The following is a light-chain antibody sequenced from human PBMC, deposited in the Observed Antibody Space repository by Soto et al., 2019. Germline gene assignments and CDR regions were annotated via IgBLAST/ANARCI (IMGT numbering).Light chain of an antibody. J-gene: IGKJ2*01. V-gene: IGKV3-15*01. CDR3: QQGHNWPLT. Sequence: EIVMTQSPATLSVSPGERATLSSRASQSISTELAWYQQKPGQPPRLLIYSASTRATGVPARFTGSGSGSELTLTISGLQSEDFAVYYCQQGHNWPLTFGQGTRLEI. CDR1: QSISTE. CDR2: SAS.